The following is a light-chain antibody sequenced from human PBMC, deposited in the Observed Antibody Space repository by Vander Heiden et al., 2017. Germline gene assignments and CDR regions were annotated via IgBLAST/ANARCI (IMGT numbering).Light chain of an antibody. J-gene: IGLJ1*01. V-gene: IGLV1-51*01. CDR2: DNN. CDR1: SSNIGNNY. Sequence: QSVLTQPPSVSAAPGQKVPISCSGSSSNIGNNYVSWYQQLPGTAPKLLIYDNNKRPSGIPDRFSGSKSGTSATLGITGLQTGDEADYYCGTWDSSLSAGKVFGTGTKVTVL. CDR3: GTWDSSLSAGKV.